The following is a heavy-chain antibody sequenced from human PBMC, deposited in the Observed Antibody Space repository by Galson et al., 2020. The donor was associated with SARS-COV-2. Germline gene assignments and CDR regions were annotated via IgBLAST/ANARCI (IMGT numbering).Heavy chain of an antibody. J-gene: IGHJ4*02. D-gene: IGHD6-19*01. CDR2: INAANGNT. Sequence: SVNVYCKAPGYTFTSYAMHWVRQASGQGPEWMGWINAANGNTRYSQKLQGRVTIARDTSATTAYMELGSLRSEDTAVYYCARVPIAVAGDFDYLGQGTRVTVSS. V-gene: IGHV1-3*01. CDR3: ARVPIAVAGDFDY. CDR1: GYTFTSYA.